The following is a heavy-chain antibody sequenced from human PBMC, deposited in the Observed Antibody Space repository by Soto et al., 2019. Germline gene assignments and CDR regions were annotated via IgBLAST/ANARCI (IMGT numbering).Heavy chain of an antibody. Sequence: QVQLVQSGAEVQKPGSSVKVSCKAPGGTFSSYAISWVRQAPGQGLEWMGGIIPIFGTAKYAQKFQGRVTITADESTSTGYMELSSLRSEETAVYYCARSQGGSSSLDIYYYSYYGMDVWGQGTTVTVSS. CDR3: ARSQGGSSSLDIYYYSYYGMDV. D-gene: IGHD2-15*01. J-gene: IGHJ6*02. CDR1: GGTFSSYA. V-gene: IGHV1-69*01. CDR2: IIPIFGTA.